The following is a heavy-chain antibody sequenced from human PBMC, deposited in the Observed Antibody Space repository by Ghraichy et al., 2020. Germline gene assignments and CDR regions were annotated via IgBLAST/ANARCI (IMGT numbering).Heavy chain of an antibody. CDR1: GFTVSSNY. Sequence: GESLNISCAASGFTVSSNYMNWVRQAPGKGLEWVSVFYSGNSTYYADSVKGRFTISRDNSKNTLYLQMNSLRAEDTAVYYCARQAGYSYGPFDFWGQGTLVTVSS. CDR2: FYSGNST. J-gene: IGHJ4*02. D-gene: IGHD5-18*01. V-gene: IGHV3-53*01. CDR3: ARQAGYSYGPFDF.